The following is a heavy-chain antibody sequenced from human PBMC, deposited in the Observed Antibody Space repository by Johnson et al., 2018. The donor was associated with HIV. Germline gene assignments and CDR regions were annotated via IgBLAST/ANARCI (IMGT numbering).Heavy chain of an antibody. CDR2: INWNGGST. CDR1: GFTFSTYA. Sequence: VQLVESGGGVVQPGRSLRLSCVASGFTFSTYAMHWVRQAPGKGLAWVSGINWNGGSTGYADSVKGRFTISRDNAKNSLYLQMNSLRAEDTALYYCANYYDSSGYLNPDAFDIWGQGTMVTVSS. CDR3: ANYYDSSGYLNPDAFDI. J-gene: IGHJ3*02. V-gene: IGHV3-20*04. D-gene: IGHD3-22*01.